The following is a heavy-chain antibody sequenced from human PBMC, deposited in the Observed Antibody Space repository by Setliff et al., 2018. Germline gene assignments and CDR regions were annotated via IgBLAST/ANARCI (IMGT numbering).Heavy chain of an antibody. CDR2: ISSSSSYI. CDR1: GFTFSSYS. D-gene: IGHD6-6*01. CDR3: ARDRSSSSQTDAFDI. J-gene: IGHJ3*02. V-gene: IGHV3-21*01. Sequence: PVGSLRLSCAASGFTFSSYSMNWVRQAPGKGLEWVSSISSSSSYIYYADSVKGRFTISRDNAKNSLYLQMNSLRAEDTAVYYCARDRSSSSQTDAFDIWGQGAMVTVSS.